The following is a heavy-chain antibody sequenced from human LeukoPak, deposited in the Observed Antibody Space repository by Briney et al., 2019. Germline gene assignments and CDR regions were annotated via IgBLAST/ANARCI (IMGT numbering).Heavy chain of an antibody. CDR2: ISAYNGNT. D-gene: IGHD3-22*01. CDR3: AREAYYDSSGYGGNWYFDL. J-gene: IGHJ2*01. V-gene: IGHV1-18*01. CDR1: GYTFTSYG. Sequence: ASVKVSCKASGYTFTSYGISWVRQAPGQGLEWMGWISAYNGNTNYAQKLQGRATMTTDTSTSTAYMELRSLRSDDTAVYYCAREAYYDSSGYGGNWYFDLWGRGTLVTVSS.